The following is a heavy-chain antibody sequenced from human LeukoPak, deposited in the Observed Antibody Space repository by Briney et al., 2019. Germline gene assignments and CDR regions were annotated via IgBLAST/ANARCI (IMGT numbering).Heavy chain of an antibody. Sequence: SETLSLTCTISGGSISNYHWSWIRQPPGKGLERIGYMYSSDNTRYNPSLKSRVAMSLDTSKNQFSLNLASVTAADTAVYYCARRTYTTGWNWGQGTLVTVSP. CDR3: ARRTYTTGWN. V-gene: IGHV4-4*09. D-gene: IGHD6-19*01. CDR2: MYSSDNT. CDR1: GGSISNYH. J-gene: IGHJ4*02.